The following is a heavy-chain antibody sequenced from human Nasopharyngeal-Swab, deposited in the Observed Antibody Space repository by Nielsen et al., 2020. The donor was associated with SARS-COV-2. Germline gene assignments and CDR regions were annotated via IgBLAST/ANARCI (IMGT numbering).Heavy chain of an antibody. CDR3: ARGRRGYYDSSGEDLDY. D-gene: IGHD3-22*01. V-gene: IGHV4-59*01. CDR1: GGSISSYY. CDR2: VYYTGRA. J-gene: IGHJ4*02. Sequence: GSLRLSCTVSGGSISSYYWTWIRQPPGKGLEWMGYVYYTGRASYNPSLKSRVTMSVDTSKNHFSLRLTSVTAADTAVYYCARGRRGYYDSSGEDLDYWGQGALVNVSS.